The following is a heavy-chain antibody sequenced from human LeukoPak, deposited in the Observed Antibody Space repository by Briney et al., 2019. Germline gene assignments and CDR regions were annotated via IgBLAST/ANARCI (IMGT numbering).Heavy chain of an antibody. Sequence: PSETLSLTCTVSGGSISGYYWSWIRQPPGKGLEWIGYIYNSGSTNYNPSLKSRVTISLDTSKNQFSLKLSSVTAADTAVYYCARGMEQWLGNNWFDSWGQGTLVTVSS. D-gene: IGHD6-19*01. CDR1: GGSISGYY. CDR2: IYNSGST. V-gene: IGHV4-59*08. J-gene: IGHJ5*01. CDR3: ARGMEQWLGNNWFDS.